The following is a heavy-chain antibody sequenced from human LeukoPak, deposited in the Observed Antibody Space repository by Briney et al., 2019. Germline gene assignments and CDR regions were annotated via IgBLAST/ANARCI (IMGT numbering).Heavy chain of an antibody. CDR2: MNPNSGRT. CDR3: AREGLVVVASY. CDR1: GYTLTSYD. D-gene: IGHD2-15*01. Sequence: ASVKVSCKASGYTLTSYDINWVRQATGQGLEWMGWMNPNSGRTGYAQNFQGRITITRNTSISTAYMELSSLRSEDTAVYYCAREGLVVVASYWGQGTLVTVSS. J-gene: IGHJ4*02. V-gene: IGHV1-8*01.